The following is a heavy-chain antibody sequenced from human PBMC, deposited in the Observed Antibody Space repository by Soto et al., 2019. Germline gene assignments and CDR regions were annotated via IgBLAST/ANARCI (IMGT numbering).Heavy chain of an antibody. CDR2: IKSKTDGGTT. D-gene: IGHD2-21*02. V-gene: IGHV3-15*07. J-gene: IGHJ3*02. Sequence: GGSLRLSCAASGFTFSNAWMNWVRQAPGKGLEWVGRIKSKTDGGTTDYAAPVKGRFTISRDDSKNTLYLQMNSLKTEDTAVYYCTTEGCGGDCYSWKNAFDIWGQGTMVTVSS. CDR1: GFTFSNAW. CDR3: TTEGCGGDCYSWKNAFDI.